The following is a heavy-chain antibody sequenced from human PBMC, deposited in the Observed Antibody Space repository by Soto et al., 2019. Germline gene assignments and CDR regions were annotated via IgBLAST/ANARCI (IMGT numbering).Heavy chain of an antibody. V-gene: IGHV4-61*01. D-gene: IGHD2-2*01. J-gene: IGHJ5*02. CDR1: GGSVNTGTSY. CDR3: ARLTSSRWFDP. CDR2: IYFTGGT. Sequence: SETLSLTCTVSGGSVNTGTSYCTCIRQPPGRGMEWIGYIYFTGGTKYNPSLKSRVTMSLDTSSNQFSLRLSAVTTADTAVYFCARLTSSRWFDPWGQGTLVTVSS.